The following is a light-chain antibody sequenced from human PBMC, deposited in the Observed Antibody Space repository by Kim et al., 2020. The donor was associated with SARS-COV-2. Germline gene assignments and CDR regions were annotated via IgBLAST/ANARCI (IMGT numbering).Light chain of an antibody. CDR3: QHYGSSRYT. Sequence: EVVLTQSPGTLSLSPGERATLSCRASQSVSSSSLGWYQQKPGQAPRLLIYGTSNRATGIPDRFSGGGSETEFTLTISRLEPEDFAVYYCQHYGSSRYTFGRGTKLEIK. CDR1: QSVSSSS. J-gene: IGKJ2*01. V-gene: IGKV3-20*01. CDR2: GTS.